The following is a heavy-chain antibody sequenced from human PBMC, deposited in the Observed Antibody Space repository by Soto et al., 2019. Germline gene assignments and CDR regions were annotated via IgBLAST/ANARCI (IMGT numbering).Heavy chain of an antibody. V-gene: IGHV4-4*07. J-gene: IGHJ2*01. CDR3: ARAGGFCTGTSCSFFYFDL. D-gene: IGHD2-2*01. CDR2: IYHTGST. Sequence: LSLTCNVSGGSFGTFYWNWIRQSAGKGLEWIGRIYHTGSTNYNPSLRGRVAMSMDTSKNQFSLKLTSMTAADTAVYFCARAGGFCTGTSCSFFYFDLWGRGSPVTVSS. CDR1: GGSFGTFY.